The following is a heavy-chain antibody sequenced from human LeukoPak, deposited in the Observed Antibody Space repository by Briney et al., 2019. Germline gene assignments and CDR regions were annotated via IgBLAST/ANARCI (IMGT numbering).Heavy chain of an antibody. D-gene: IGHD1-1*01. CDR1: GGSFSGYY. V-gene: IGHV4-34*01. Sequence: KPSETLSLTCAAYGGSFSGYYWSWIRQPPGKGLEWIGEINHSGSTNYNPSLKSRVTISVDTSKNQFSLKLSSVTAADTAVYYCARHLSLTTKADYGMDVWGQGTTVTVSS. CDR2: INHSGST. J-gene: IGHJ6*02. CDR3: ARHLSLTTKADYGMDV.